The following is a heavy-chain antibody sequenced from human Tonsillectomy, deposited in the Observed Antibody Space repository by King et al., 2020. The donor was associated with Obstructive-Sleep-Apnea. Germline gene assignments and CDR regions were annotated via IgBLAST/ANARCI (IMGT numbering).Heavy chain of an antibody. J-gene: IGHJ4*02. Sequence: VQLQQWGAGLLQPSETLSLTCAVYGESFSGYYWSWIRQPPGKGLEWIGEINHSGSTNYKPSLKSRVTISVDTSKNQFSLKLNSVTAADTAVYYCARGDIAAAGAPLDCWGQGTLVTVSS. V-gene: IGHV4-34*01. D-gene: IGHD6-25*01. CDR3: ARGDIAAAGAPLDC. CDR1: GESFSGYY. CDR2: INHSGST.